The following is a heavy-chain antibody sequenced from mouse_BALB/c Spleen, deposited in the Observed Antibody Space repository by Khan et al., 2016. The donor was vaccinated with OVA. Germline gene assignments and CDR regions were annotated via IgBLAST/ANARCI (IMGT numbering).Heavy chain of an antibody. V-gene: IGHV1-20*02. CDR1: GYSFTGYF. D-gene: IGHD1-1*01. Sequence: EVKLQESGPELVKPGASVKISCKASGYSFTGYFMNWVMQSHGKSLEWIGRINPHIGETFYNQKFKGKATLTVDESSSTVHMELRSLASEDSAVYYGARKNGSDFDYWGQGTTLTVSS. CDR2: INPHIGET. CDR3: ARKNGSDFDY. J-gene: IGHJ2*01.